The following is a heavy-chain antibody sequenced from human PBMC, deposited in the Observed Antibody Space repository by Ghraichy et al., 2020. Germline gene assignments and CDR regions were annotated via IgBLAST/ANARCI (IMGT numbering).Heavy chain of an antibody. CDR3: ARRLVVPGASGWGYGMDV. D-gene: IGHD2-2*01. V-gene: IGHV3-7*01. Sequence: GESLNISCAASGFTFSSYAMSWVRQAPGKGLEWVASIKEDGSDKSYVDSLRGRFTISRDNAKNSLYLQMSSLRAEDTAVYYCARRLVVPGASGWGYGMDVWGQGTTVTVSS. J-gene: IGHJ6*02. CDR1: GFTFSSYA. CDR2: IKEDGSDK.